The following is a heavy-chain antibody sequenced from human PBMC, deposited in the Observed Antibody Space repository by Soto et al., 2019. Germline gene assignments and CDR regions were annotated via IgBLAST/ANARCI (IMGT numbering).Heavy chain of an antibody. CDR1: GFTFSTYW. CDR2: IKHDGSEK. CDR3: ATMRGSYYFDY. J-gene: IGHJ4*02. V-gene: IGHV3-7*05. D-gene: IGHD1-26*01. Sequence: EVQLVESGGGLVQPGGSLRLSCAASGFTFSTYWMAWVRQAPGKGLEWVANIKHDGSEKYYVASVKGRFAISRDNAKNSLYLQMNSLRAEDTAVYYCATMRGSYYFDYWGQGTLVTVSS.